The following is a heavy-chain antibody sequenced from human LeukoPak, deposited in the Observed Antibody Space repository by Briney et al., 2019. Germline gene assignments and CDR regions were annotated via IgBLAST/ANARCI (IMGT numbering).Heavy chain of an antibody. J-gene: IGHJ5*02. V-gene: IGHV3-30*03. CDR2: ISYDGSNK. Sequence: HPGGSLRLSCAASGFTFTSYVMHWVRQAPGKGLQWVALISYDGSNKYYADSVKGRFTISRDNSKNTLYLQMNSLRAEDTAVYYCARPRGAAAGTFGFDPWGQGTLVAVPS. D-gene: IGHD6-13*01. CDR1: GFTFTSYV. CDR3: ARPRGAAAGTFGFDP.